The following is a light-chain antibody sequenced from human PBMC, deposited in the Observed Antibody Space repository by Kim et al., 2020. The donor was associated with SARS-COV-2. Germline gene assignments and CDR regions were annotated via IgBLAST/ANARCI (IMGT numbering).Light chain of an antibody. CDR3: CAYAGSYAMP. CDR2: AVT. Sequence: GQSVTISCTATSSEFGRHDYVSWYQHHPGKVPKLIIYAVTERPSGVPDRFSGSKSGNTASLTIFGLQAEDEADYYCCAYAGSYAMPFGGGTKVTVL. CDR1: SSEFGRHDY. V-gene: IGLV2-11*01. J-gene: IGLJ2*01.